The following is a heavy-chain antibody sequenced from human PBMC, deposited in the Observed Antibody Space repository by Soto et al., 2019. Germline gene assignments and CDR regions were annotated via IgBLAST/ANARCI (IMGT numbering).Heavy chain of an antibody. D-gene: IGHD2-15*01. Sequence: GGSLRLSCAASGFTVSSNYMSWVRQAPGKGLEWVAVISYDGSNKYYADSVKGRFTISRDNSKNTLYLQMNSLRAEDTAVYYCARSNCSGGSCYLYYYGMDVWGQGTTVTVSS. CDR1: GFTVSSNY. J-gene: IGHJ6*02. V-gene: IGHV3-30-3*01. CDR3: ARSNCSGGSCYLYYYGMDV. CDR2: ISYDGSNK.